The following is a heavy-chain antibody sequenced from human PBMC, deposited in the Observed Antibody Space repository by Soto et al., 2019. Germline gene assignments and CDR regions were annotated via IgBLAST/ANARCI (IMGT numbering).Heavy chain of an antibody. D-gene: IGHD3-16*01. CDR2: FTHALGTA. J-gene: IGHJ2*01. CDR1: GGTYSSYP. Sequence: QAKLVQSGAEMKQPGSSVKVSCKASGGTYSSYPINWVRQAPGHGVEWLGSFTHALGTANYPKKFQDRLTITADTAASTTYLELRSLRSSDTGLYYCAREGGDFYGWEGYWFLVPWGRGTLVTVSS. CDR3: AREGGDFYGWEGYWFLVP. V-gene: IGHV1-69*06.